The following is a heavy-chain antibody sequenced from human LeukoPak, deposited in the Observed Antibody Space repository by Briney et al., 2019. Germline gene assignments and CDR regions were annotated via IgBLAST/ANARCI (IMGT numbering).Heavy chain of an antibody. V-gene: IGHV3-21*01. CDR2: TSSSSYI. CDR3: AREYNRH. D-gene: IGHD1-14*01. J-gene: IGHJ4*02. Sequence: GGSLRLSCAASGFTFSSYSMNWVRQAPGKGLEWVSSTSSSSYIYYADSVKGRFTISRDNAKNSLYLQMNSLRAEDTAVYYCAREYNRHWGQGTLVTVSS. CDR1: GFTFSSYS.